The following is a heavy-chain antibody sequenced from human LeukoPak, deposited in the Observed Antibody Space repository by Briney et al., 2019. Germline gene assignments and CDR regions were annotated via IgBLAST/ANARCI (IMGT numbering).Heavy chain of an antibody. CDR2: FDPEDGET. Sequence: GASVKVSCKVSGYTLTELSMHCVRQAPGKGLEWMGGFDPEDGETIYAQKFQGRVTMTEDTSTDTAYMELSSLRSEDTAVYYCATGELPYYYYGMDVWGQGTTVTVSS. J-gene: IGHJ6*02. CDR3: ATGELPYYYYGMDV. V-gene: IGHV1-24*01. CDR1: GYTLTELS. D-gene: IGHD1-26*01.